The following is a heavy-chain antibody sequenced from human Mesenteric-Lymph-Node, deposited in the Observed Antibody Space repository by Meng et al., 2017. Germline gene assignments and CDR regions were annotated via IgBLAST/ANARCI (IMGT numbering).Heavy chain of an antibody. V-gene: IGHV2-5*05. D-gene: IGHD4-17*01. CDR3: AHSVDYDPNFDY. CDR1: CVSLPISGVG. Sequence: TLQLSVPTRVKPTPTLTLTCTFSCVSLPISGVGVGWIRQPPGKALEWLALIYWDDDKRYGPSLKSRLTITKDTSKNQVVLTLTNMGPVDTATYYCAHSVDYDPNFDYWGQGLLVTVSS. CDR2: IYWDDDK. J-gene: IGHJ4*02.